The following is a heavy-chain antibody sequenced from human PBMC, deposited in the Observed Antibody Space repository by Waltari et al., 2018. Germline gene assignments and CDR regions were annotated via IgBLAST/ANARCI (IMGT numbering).Heavy chain of an antibody. CDR1: GGSISSDY. Sequence: QVQLQESGPGLVKPSETLSLTCTVSGGSISSDYWSWIRQPPGKGLEWIVYVDYSGKTEDNPSLKSRVTISVATSKTQFSLKITSVTTADTAVYFCARGSDSHYCWYFDLWGRGTLVTVSS. CDR3: ARGSDSHYCWYFDL. D-gene: IGHD1-26*01. V-gene: IGHV4-59*01. J-gene: IGHJ2*01. CDR2: VDYSGKT.